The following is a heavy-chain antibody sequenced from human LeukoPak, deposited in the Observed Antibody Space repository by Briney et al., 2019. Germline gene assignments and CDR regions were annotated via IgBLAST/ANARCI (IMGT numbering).Heavy chain of an antibody. CDR2: IDYSGST. CDR1: GGSISSTTYY. CDR3: ASETFWSGIRLIDY. D-gene: IGHD3/OR15-3a*01. V-gene: IGHV4-39*01. Sequence: WETLSLTCTVSGGSISSTTYYWGWIRQPPGKGLEWIARIDYSGSTYADPSLRSRVAISVDTSKNQFSLKLRSVTAADTAVYYCASETFWSGIRLIDYWGQGTLVTVSS. J-gene: IGHJ4*02.